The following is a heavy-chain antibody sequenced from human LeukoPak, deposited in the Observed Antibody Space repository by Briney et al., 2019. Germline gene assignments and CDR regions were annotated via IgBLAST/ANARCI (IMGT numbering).Heavy chain of an antibody. J-gene: IGHJ3*02. CDR3: ARDLEDSSPFGAFDM. D-gene: IGHD3-22*01. V-gene: IGHV3-33*08. Sequence: PGGSLRLSCAASGFSFNNYNMNWVRLTPGTGLEWVAAIWFDGIRKYYADSVKGRLTISRDNSKNTLYLQMNSLRAEDTAVYYCARDLEDSSPFGAFDMWGQGTMVTVSS. CDR2: IWFDGIRK. CDR1: GFSFNNYN.